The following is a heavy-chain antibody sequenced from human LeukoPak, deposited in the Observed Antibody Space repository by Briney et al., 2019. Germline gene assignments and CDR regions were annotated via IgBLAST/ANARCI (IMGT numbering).Heavy chain of an antibody. CDR3: ARGGYSSSWYKVATRYFDY. CDR1: GFTFSSYA. D-gene: IGHD6-13*01. CDR2: ISYDGSNK. V-gene: IGHV3-30*04. J-gene: IGHJ4*02. Sequence: GGSLRLSCAASGFTFSSYAMHWVRQAPGKGLEWVAVISYDGSNKYYADSVKGRFTISRDNSKNTLYLQMNSLRAEDTAVYYRARGGYSSSWYKVATRYFDYWGQGTLVTVSS.